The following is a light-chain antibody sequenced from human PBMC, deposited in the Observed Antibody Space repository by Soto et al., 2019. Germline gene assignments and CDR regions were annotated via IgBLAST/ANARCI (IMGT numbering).Light chain of an antibody. CDR3: QNYHSAPWA. Sequence: DIQMTQSPSSLSASIGDRVTITCRASQGISNYLVCYQQKSWKVPRLLISAASTLQSGVPYRFSGSGSGTDYTLTISSLQPEDVATYYCQNYHSAPWAFGQGTKVEI. V-gene: IGKV1-27*01. CDR1: QGISNY. J-gene: IGKJ1*01. CDR2: AAS.